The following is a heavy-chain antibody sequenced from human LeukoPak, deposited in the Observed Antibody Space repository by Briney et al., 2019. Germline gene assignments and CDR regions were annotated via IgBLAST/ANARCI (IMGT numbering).Heavy chain of an antibody. J-gene: IGHJ4*02. Sequence: GGSLRLSCAGSGFTFSSYWMHWVRPAPGHGLVWVSRIHSDGSSTSYQASVTGRFTISRDNAKNTLYLQMNSLRVENTAVYYCARDAIPYCIGGSCSRWHYWGQGTLVTVSS. CDR2: IHSDGSST. CDR1: GFTFSSYW. D-gene: IGHD2-15*01. CDR3: ARDAIPYCIGGSCSRWHY. V-gene: IGHV3-74*01.